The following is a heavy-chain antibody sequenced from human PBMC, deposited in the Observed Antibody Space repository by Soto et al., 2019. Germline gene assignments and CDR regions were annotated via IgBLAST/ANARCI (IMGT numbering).Heavy chain of an antibody. CDR1: GFTFSSYA. CDR2: ISGSGGST. Sequence: PGGSLRLSCAASGFTFSSYAMSWVRQAPGKGLEWVSAISGSGGSTYYADSVKGRFTISRDNSKNTLYLQMNSLRAEDTAVYYCAKSPRTRSGYPTYFDYWGQGTLVTVSS. V-gene: IGHV3-23*01. J-gene: IGHJ4*02. CDR3: AKSPRTRSGYPTYFDY. D-gene: IGHD3-22*01.